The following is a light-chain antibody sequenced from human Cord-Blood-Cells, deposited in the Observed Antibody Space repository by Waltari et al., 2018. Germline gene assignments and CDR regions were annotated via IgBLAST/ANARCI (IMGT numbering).Light chain of an antibody. Sequence: EIQMTQSPSSLSASVGESVTITFRASQSICSHLNWDPQKPGKAPNLLIYAASSLQSGVPSRFSGSVSGTDFTLTISSLQPEDFATYYCQQSYSTSWTFGQGTKVEIK. V-gene: IGKV1-39*01. CDR2: AAS. J-gene: IGKJ1*01. CDR3: QQSYSTSWT. CDR1: QSICSH.